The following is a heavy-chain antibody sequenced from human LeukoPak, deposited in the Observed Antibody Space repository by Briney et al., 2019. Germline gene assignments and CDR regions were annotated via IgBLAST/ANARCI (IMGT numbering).Heavy chain of an antibody. Sequence: GGSLRLSCAASGFTFSSYGMHWVRQAPGKGLEWVAVISYDGGNKYYADSVKGRFTISRDNSKNTLYLQMNSLRAEDTAVYYCAKDSERLAVADTFFHWGQGTLVTVSS. D-gene: IGHD6-19*01. CDR3: AKDSERLAVADTFFH. V-gene: IGHV3-30*18. J-gene: IGHJ4*02. CDR1: GFTFSSYG. CDR2: ISYDGGNK.